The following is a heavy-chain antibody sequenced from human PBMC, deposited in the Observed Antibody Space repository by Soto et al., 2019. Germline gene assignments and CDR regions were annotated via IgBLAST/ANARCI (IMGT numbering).Heavy chain of an antibody. J-gene: IGHJ1*01. CDR1: GFTVSSNY. CDR2: IYSGGST. Sequence: EVQLVESVGGLIQPGGSLRLSCAASGFTVSSNYMSWVRQAPGKGLEWVSVIYSGGSTYYADSVKGRFTISRDNSKNTLYLQMNSMRAEDTAVYYCARDRVESGYPEYFQHWGQGTLVTVSS. D-gene: IGHD3-22*01. CDR3: ARDRVESGYPEYFQH. V-gene: IGHV3-53*01.